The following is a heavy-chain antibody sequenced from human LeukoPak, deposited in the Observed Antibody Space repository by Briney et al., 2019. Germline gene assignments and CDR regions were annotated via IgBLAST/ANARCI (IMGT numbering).Heavy chain of an antibody. CDR3: HAPYYYGSGP. J-gene: IGHJ5*02. D-gene: IGHD3-10*01. CDR1: GFTFSDYY. CDR2: ISSSSSYT. Sequence: KPGGSLRLSCAASGFTFSDYYMSWIRQAPGKGLEWVSYISSSSSYTNYADSVKGRFTISRDNAKNSLYLQMNSLRDEDTAVYYCHAPYYYGSGPWGQGTLVTVSS. V-gene: IGHV3-11*06.